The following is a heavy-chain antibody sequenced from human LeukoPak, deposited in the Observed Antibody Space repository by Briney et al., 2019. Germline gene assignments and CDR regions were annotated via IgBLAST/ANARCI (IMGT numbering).Heavy chain of an antibody. J-gene: IGHJ4*02. CDR2: ISAYNGNT. Sequence: ASVKVSCKASGGTFSSYAISWVRQAPGQGLEWVGWISAYNGNTNYAQKLQGRVTMTTDTSTSTAYMELRSLRSDDTAVYYCARDRASVWFGESRFDYWGQGTLVTVSS. D-gene: IGHD3-10*01. CDR1: GGTFSSYA. CDR3: ARDRASVWFGESRFDY. V-gene: IGHV1-18*01.